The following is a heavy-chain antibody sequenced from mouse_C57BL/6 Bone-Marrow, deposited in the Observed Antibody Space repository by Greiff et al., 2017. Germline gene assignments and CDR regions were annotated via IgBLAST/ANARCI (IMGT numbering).Heavy chain of an antibody. J-gene: IGHJ3*01. D-gene: IGHD2-4*01. Sequence: QVQLQQPGAELVKPGASVKLSCKASGYTFTSYWMHWVKQRPGQGLEWIGEINPSNGRTNYNEKFKSKATLTVDKSSSTAYMQLSSLTSEDSGVYYCAVSTMITTWFAYWGQGTLVTVSA. CDR3: AVSTMITTWFAY. CDR1: GYTFTSYW. V-gene: IGHV1S81*02. CDR2: INPSNGRT.